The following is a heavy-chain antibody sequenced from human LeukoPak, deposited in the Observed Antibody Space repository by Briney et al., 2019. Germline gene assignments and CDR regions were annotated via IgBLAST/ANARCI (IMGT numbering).Heavy chain of an antibody. Sequence: SETLSLTCSVSGASISSGSYYWGWIRQPPGKGLEWIGSIFYTGSTYSNPSYNPSLKSRVSISVDTSKNQFSLKLSSVAAADTAVYYCARAHYSSSWSHEYFYMDVWGKGTTVTVSS. J-gene: IGHJ6*03. CDR2: IFYTGST. D-gene: IGHD6-13*01. CDR1: GASISSGSYY. CDR3: ARAHYSSSWSHEYFYMDV. V-gene: IGHV4-39*01.